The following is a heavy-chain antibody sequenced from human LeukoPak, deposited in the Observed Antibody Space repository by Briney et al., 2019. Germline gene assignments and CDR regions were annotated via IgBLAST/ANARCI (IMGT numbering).Heavy chain of an antibody. V-gene: IGHV3-48*03. CDR3: AREDTGVAFDI. J-gene: IGHJ3*02. CDR1: RFTFSSYE. D-gene: IGHD2-8*01. Sequence: GGSLRLSCAASRFTFSSYEMNWVRQAPGKGLEWVSYISGSGIRHYADSVKGRFTISRDNAKNSLYLQMNSLRVEDTAVYYCAREDTGVAFDIWGQGTTVTV. CDR2: ISGSGIR.